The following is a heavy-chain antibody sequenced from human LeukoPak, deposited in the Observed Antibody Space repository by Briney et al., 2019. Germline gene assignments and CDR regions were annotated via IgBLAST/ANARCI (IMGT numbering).Heavy chain of an antibody. CDR1: GGSFSSYV. J-gene: IGHJ6*03. CDR3: ARVGGYSSGWYTSGFYYYMDV. Sequence: ASVKVSCKASGGSFSSYVISWVRQAPGQGLEWVGGIIPLLGTPNYAQKFQGRVRITTDESTNTAYMELSGLRSEDTAVYYCARVGGYSSGWYTSGFYYYMDVWGKGTTVMISS. V-gene: IGHV1-69*05. D-gene: IGHD6-19*01. CDR2: IIPLLGTP.